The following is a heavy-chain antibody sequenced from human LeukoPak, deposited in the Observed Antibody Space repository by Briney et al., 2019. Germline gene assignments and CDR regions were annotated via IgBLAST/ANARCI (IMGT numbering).Heavy chain of an antibody. CDR3: AREGDYYDSSGYSKAFDI. J-gene: IGHJ3*02. Sequence: ASVKVSCKASGGTFSSYGISWVRQAPGQGLEWMGWISAYNGNTNYAQKLQGRVTMTTDTSTSTAYMELRSLRSDDTAVYYCAREGDYYDSSGYSKAFDIWGQGTMVTVSS. CDR2: ISAYNGNT. V-gene: IGHV1-18*01. D-gene: IGHD3-22*01. CDR1: GGTFSSYG.